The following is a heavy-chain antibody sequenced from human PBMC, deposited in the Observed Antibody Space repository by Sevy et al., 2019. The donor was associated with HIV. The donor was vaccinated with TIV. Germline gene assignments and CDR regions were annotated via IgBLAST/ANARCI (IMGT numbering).Heavy chain of an antibody. Sequence: GGSLRLSCKPSGFTFISYAMNWVRQAPGKGLDWVSTIFASGENTYYADSVKGRFTISRDNSQRTLHLQMNSLRVEDTAVYYCVGASYDSSGSFDAFDMWGQGTMVTVSS. V-gene: IGHV3-23*01. J-gene: IGHJ3*02. CDR1: GFTFISYA. CDR2: IFASGENT. CDR3: VGASYDSSGSFDAFDM. D-gene: IGHD3-22*01.